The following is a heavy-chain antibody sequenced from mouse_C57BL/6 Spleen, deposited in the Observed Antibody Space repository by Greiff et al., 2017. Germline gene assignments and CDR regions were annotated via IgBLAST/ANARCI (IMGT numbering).Heavy chain of an antibody. Sequence: VKLVESGPGLVQPSQSLSITCTVSGFSLTSYGVHWVRQSPGKGLEWLGVIWSGGSTDYNAAFISRLSISKDNSKSQVFFTMNSLQADDTAIYYCARHDGYYNKDAMDYWGQGTSVTVSS. J-gene: IGHJ4*01. CDR2: IWSGGST. CDR3: ARHDGYYNKDAMDY. V-gene: IGHV2-2*01. CDR1: GFSLTSYG. D-gene: IGHD2-3*01.